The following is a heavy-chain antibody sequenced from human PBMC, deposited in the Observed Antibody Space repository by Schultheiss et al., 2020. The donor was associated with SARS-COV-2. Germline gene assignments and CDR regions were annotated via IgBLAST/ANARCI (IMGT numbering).Heavy chain of an antibody. V-gene: IGHV3-30*03. CDR1: GFTFSSYG. CDR2: ISYDGSNK. J-gene: IGHJ4*02. D-gene: IGHD6-19*01. Sequence: GGSLRLSCAASGFTFSSYGMHWVRQAPGKGLEWVAVISYDGSNKYYADSVKGRFTISRDNSKNTLYLQMNSLRAEDTAVYYCARAVAGPFDNWGRGTLVTVSS. CDR3: ARAVAGPFDN.